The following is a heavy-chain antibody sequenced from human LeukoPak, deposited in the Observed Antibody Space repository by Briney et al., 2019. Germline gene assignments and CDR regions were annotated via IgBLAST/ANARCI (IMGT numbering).Heavy chain of an antibody. CDR2: IYYSGST. D-gene: IGHD3-10*01. Sequence: KPSETLSLTCTVSGGSISSSSYYWGWIRQPPGKGLEWIGSIYYSGSTYYNPSLKSRVTISVDTSKNQFSLKLSSVTAADTAVYYCAYGSGIRRFDYWGQGTLVTVSS. J-gene: IGHJ4*02. CDR3: AYGSGIRRFDY. CDR1: GGSISSSSYY. V-gene: IGHV4-39*01.